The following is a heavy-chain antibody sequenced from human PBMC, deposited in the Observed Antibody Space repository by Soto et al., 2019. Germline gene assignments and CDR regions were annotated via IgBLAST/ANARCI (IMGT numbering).Heavy chain of an antibody. J-gene: IGHJ3*02. V-gene: IGHV4-59*01. CDR1: GGSMSPYY. CDR3: ARTYCGSTIFFDLFDM. D-gene: IGHD2-2*01. CDR2: IYYSGST. Sequence: QVQLQESGPGLVKPSETLSLTCTVSGGSMSPYYWGWIRQPPGKGLEWIAYIYYSGSTNYNPSLKSRVTISVDTSKNQFSLKLRSVTAADTALYYCARTYCGSTIFFDLFDMWGQGTMVTVSS.